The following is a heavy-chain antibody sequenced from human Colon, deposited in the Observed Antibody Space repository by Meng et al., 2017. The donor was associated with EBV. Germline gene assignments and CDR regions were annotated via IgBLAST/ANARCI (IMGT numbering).Heavy chain of an antibody. CDR3: ARRGPSGNFSP. CDR2: IDHRGNT. CDR1: VGSFRDYS. Sequence: QVPLPQGVGGLLQPSDTRSSRCAGYVGSFRDYSWTWIRHPPGKGLEWIGEIDHRGNTKYNPSLKSRVTISLDTSKKQFSLKVSSVTAADSAVYYCARRGPSGNFSPWSQGALVTVSS. V-gene: IGHV4-34*02. D-gene: IGHD3-10*01. J-gene: IGHJ5*02.